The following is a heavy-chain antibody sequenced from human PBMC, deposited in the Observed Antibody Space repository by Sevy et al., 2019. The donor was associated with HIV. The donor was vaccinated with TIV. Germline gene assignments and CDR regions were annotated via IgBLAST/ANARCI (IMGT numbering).Heavy chain of an antibody. CDR2: TRYDGTTK. J-gene: IGHJ3*02. V-gene: IGHV3-30*02. CDR1: GFIFNQFG. D-gene: IGHD3-10*01. Sequence: GGSLRLSCTAYGFIFNQFGFHWGRQAPGKGPEWVAFTRYDGTTKYYADSVKGRFTISRENSKNTLYLQMNNLNPEDTALYHCVKGLGMVQGALLSEDIWGQGTMVTVSS. CDR3: VKGLGMVQGALLSEDI.